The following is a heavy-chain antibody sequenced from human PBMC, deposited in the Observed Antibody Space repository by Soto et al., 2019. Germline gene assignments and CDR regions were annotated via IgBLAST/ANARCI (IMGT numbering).Heavy chain of an antibody. CDR2: ISGNGADT. J-gene: IGHJ4*02. Sequence: EVQLLESGGGLVQPGGSLRLSCAASRLTFRNYAMTWVRQAPGKGLEWVSSISGNGADTYYADSVKGRFTISRDNSRDTLYLQMNSLRAEDTAVYYCAKGGHYSFFDYWGQGTLVTVSS. V-gene: IGHV3-23*01. CDR3: AKGGHYSFFDY. D-gene: IGHD2-15*01. CDR1: RLTFRNYA.